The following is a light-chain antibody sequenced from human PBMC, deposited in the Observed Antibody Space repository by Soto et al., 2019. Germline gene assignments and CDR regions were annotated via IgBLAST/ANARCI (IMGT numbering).Light chain of an antibody. CDR2: AGS. V-gene: IGKV1-39*01. CDR3: QQSYTTPYT. CDR1: QSIASY. J-gene: IGKJ2*01. Sequence: IQMNQSPPSLSASVGDRVTITCRASQSIASYFNWFQQRSGKAPKLLIYAGSSLQRGVPSRFSGSRSGTDFTLTISGLQPEDFGTYYCQQSYTTPYTFGQGTKLEIK.